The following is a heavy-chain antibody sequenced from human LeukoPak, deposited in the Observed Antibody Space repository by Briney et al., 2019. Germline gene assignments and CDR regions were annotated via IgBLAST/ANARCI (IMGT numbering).Heavy chain of an antibody. D-gene: IGHD3-3*01. V-gene: IGHV7-4-1*02. CDR1: GYTFTSYA. J-gene: IGHJ6*03. CDR2: INTHTGNP. CDR3: ARGFNYDFWSGYPAHMDV. Sequence: ASVKVSCKASGYTFTSYAMNWVRQAPGQGLEWMGGINTHTGNPTYAQGFTGRFVFSLDTSVSTAYLQISSLKAEDTAVYYCARGFNYDFWSGYPAHMDVWGKGTTVTVS.